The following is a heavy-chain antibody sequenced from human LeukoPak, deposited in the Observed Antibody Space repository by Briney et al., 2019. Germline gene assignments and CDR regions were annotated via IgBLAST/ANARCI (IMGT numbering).Heavy chain of an antibody. CDR3: ARDQNYYYYGMDV. CDR1: GYTFTSYG. CDR2: ISAYNGNT. Sequence: ASVKVSCTASGYTFTSYGISWVRQAPGQGLEWMGWISAYNGNTNYAQKLQGRVTMTTDTSTSTAYMELRSPRSDDTAVYYCARDQNYYYYGMDVWGQGTTVTVSS. V-gene: IGHV1-18*01. J-gene: IGHJ6*02.